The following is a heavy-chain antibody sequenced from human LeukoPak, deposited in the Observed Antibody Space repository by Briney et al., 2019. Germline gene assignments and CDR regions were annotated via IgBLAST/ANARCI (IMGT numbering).Heavy chain of an antibody. CDR2: INHSGST. V-gene: IGHV4-34*01. J-gene: IGHJ4*02. Sequence: SETLSLTCAVYGGSFSGYYWSWIRQPPGKGLEWIGEINHSGSTNYNPSLKSRVTISVDTSKNQFSLKLSSVTAADTAVYYCARAPWRNYYDSSGYYYGYWGQGTLVTVSS. CDR3: ARAPWRNYYDSSGYYYGY. D-gene: IGHD3-22*01. CDR1: GGSFSGYY.